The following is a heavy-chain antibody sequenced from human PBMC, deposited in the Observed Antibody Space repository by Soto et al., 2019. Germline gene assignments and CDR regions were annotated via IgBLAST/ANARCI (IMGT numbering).Heavy chain of an antibody. V-gene: IGHV4-39*07. J-gene: IGHJ4*02. CDR1: GGSISSSSYY. CDR3: ARGPPLLW. Sequence: PSETLSLTCIVSGGSISSSSYYWGWIRQPPGKGLEWIGSIYYSGSTYYNPSLKSRVTISVDRSKNQFSLKLSSVTAADTAVYYCARGPPLLWWSQGTLVTVSS. CDR2: IYYSGST. D-gene: IGHD2-21*01.